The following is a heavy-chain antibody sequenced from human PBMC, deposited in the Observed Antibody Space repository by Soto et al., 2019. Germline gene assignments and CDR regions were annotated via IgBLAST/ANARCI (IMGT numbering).Heavy chain of an antibody. CDR2: IWYDGSNK. V-gene: IGHV3-33*01. CDR1: GFTFSSYG. Sequence: GGSLRLSCAASGFTFSSYGMHWVRQAPGKGLEWVAVIWYDGSNKYYADSVKGRFTISRDNSKNTLYLQMNSLRAEDTAVYYCARDKATRGYYCYYYYMDVWGKGTTVTVSS. D-gene: IGHD5-12*01. CDR3: ARDKATRGYYCYYYYMDV. J-gene: IGHJ6*03.